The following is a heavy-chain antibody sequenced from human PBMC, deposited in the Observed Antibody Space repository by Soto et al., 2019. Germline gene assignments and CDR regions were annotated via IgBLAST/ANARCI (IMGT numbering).Heavy chain of an antibody. D-gene: IGHD6-6*01. CDR2: ISGSGGST. CDR1: GFTFSSYA. J-gene: IGHJ4*02. Sequence: GGSLRLSCAASGFTFSSYAMSWVRQAPGMGLEWVSVISGSGGSTYYADSVKGRFTISRDNSKNTLYLQMNSLRAEDTAVYYCAKVWSIAARLNYFDYWGQGTLVTVSS. CDR3: AKVWSIAARLNYFDY. V-gene: IGHV3-23*01.